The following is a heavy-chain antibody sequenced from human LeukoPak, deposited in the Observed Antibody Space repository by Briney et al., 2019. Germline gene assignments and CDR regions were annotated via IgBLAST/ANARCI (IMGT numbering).Heavy chain of an antibody. CDR1: GGSVISTNW. D-gene: IGHD3-3*01. J-gene: IGHJ4*02. V-gene: IGHV4-4*02. CDR2: VYLDGRT. CDR3: AREGGFYRPLDY. Sequence: PSETLSLTCGVSGGSVISTNWWTWVRQPPGKGLEWIGEVYLDGRTNYNPSLESRLTISVDLSENHVSLKLTSVTAADTAVYYCAREGGFYRPLDYSGQGTLVTVSS.